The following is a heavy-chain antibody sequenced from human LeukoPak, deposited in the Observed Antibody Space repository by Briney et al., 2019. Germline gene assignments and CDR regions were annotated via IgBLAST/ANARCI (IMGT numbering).Heavy chain of an antibody. D-gene: IGHD3-10*01. J-gene: IGHJ4*02. CDR1: GFTFDDYS. CDR3: AKPYYGSGSYYGFNYYAFDY. Sequence: GGSLRLSCAASGFTFDDYSMHWVRQAPGKGLEWVSIISGSGGSTNYADSVKGRFTISRDNSKNTLYLQMNSLRAEDTAVYYCAKPYYGSGSYYGFNYYAFDYWGQGTLVTVSS. CDR2: ISGSGGST. V-gene: IGHV3-23*01.